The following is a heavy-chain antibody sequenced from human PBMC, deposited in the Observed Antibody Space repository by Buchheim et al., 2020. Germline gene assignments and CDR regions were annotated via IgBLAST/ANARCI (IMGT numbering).Heavy chain of an antibody. CDR1: GFTLSNHD. CDR3: AKEAGGAGSSYMAYFDY. J-gene: IGHJ4*02. Sequence: QVQLVESGGGVVQPGTSLRLSCAASGFTLSNHDMQWVRQAPGKGLVWVAVVSYDGGITHYADSVKGRFTISRDNSKNTLSLQMNSLRAEDTAVYYCAKEAGGAGSSYMAYFDYWGQGTL. D-gene: IGHD3-10*01. V-gene: IGHV3-30*18. CDR2: VSYDGGIT.